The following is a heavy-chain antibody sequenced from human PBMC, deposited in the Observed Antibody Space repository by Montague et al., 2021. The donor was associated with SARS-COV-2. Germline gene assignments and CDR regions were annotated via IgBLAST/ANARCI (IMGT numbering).Heavy chain of an antibody. CDR1: SGSISTGHH. CDR3: ARDHGQWFGELWGHGLDV. J-gene: IGHJ6*02. V-gene: IGHV4-31*03. CDR2: VYYSGST. D-gene: IGHD3-10*01. Sequence: TLSLTCSVSSGSISTGHHWSWIRQHPMKGLEWIGYVYYSGSTYYNPSLKGRVTISIDTAKNQFSLELTSMTAADTAVYYCARDHGQWFGELWGHGLDVWGQGPRSSSR.